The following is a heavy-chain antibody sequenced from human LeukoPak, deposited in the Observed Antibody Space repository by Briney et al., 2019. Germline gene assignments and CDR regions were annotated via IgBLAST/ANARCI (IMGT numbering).Heavy chain of an antibody. J-gene: IGHJ4*02. CDR3: ARGYGSGSYHYDY. D-gene: IGHD3-10*01. V-gene: IGHV1-58*01. Sequence: SVKVSCKASGFTFTSSAVQWVRQARGQRLEWIGWIVVGSGNTNYAQKFQERVTITRDMSTSTAYMELSSLRSEDTAVYYCARGYGSGSYHYDYWGQGTLVTVSS. CDR2: IVVGSGNT. CDR1: GFTFTSSA.